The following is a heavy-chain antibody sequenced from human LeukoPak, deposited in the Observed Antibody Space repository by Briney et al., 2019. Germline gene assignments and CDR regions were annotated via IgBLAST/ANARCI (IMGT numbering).Heavy chain of an antibody. J-gene: IGHJ4*02. CDR2: IFYSGST. CDR3: VREAYKNYFDY. V-gene: IGHV4-61*01. Sequence: PSETLSLTCTVSGGSVSSGSYYWTWIRQPPGKGLEWIGYIFYSGSTNYNPSLKSRVTISVDTSKNQFSLKLSSVTAADTAVYYCVREAYKNYFDYWGQGTLVTVSS. CDR1: GGSVSSGSYY. D-gene: IGHD5-24*01.